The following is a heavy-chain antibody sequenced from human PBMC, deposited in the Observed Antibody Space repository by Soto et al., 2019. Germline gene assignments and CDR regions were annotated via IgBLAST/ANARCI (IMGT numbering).Heavy chain of an antibody. CDR2: IYHSVSI. CDR3: ARDYMVRGVMRWFDP. Sequence: QVQLQESGPGLVKPSGTLSLTCAVSGGSISSSNWWSWVRQPPGKGLEWIGEIYHSVSINYNPSLKSRVPISLDKSKNQFSLKLSSVNAADTAVYYCARDYMVRGVMRWFDPWGQGTLVTVSS. V-gene: IGHV4-4*02. J-gene: IGHJ5*02. D-gene: IGHD3-10*01. CDR1: GGSISSSNW.